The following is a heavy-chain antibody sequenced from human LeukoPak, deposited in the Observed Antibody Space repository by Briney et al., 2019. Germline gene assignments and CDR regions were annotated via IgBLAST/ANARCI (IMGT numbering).Heavy chain of an antibody. D-gene: IGHD3-9*01. CDR1: GFTFSSYG. V-gene: IGHV3-30*18. J-gene: IGHJ4*02. CDR3: AKDAYNRLTGYLFDY. CDR2: ISYDGSNK. Sequence: GGSLRLSCAVSGFTFSSYGMHWARQAPGKGLEWVAVISYDGSNKYYADSVKGRFTISRDNSKNTLYLQMNSLRAEDTAVYYCAKDAYNRLTGYLFDYWGQGTLVTVSS.